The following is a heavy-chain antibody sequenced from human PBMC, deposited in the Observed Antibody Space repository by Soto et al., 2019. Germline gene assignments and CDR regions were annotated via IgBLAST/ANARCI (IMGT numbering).Heavy chain of an antibody. J-gene: IGHJ4*02. Sequence: EVQLVESGGGLVKPGGSLRLSGAASGFTFSSYSMNWVGQAPGKGLEWVSSISSSSSYIYYADSVKGRFTISRDNAKNSLYLQMNRLRAEDTAVYYCARDQPGYSYGYGLGYWGQGTLVTVSS. CDR3: ARDQPGYSYGYGLGY. V-gene: IGHV3-21*01. D-gene: IGHD5-18*01. CDR1: GFTFSSYS. CDR2: ISSSSSYI.